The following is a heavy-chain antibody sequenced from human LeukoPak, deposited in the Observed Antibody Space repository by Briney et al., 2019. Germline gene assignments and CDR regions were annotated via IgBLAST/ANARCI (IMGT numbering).Heavy chain of an antibody. CDR2: IAYDGSVA. D-gene: IGHD3-10*02. V-gene: IGHV3-30*04. CDR3: ARDMLKGAPDHLDH. CDR1: GFTFRSFA. Sequence: PGRSLRLSCAASGFTFRSFAFHWVRQAPDKGLEWVAVIAYDGSVAYVADALKGRFTISRDDSKSTLYLQMNSLRPADTAVYYCARDMLKGAPDHLDHWGQGTLVTVSS. J-gene: IGHJ4*02.